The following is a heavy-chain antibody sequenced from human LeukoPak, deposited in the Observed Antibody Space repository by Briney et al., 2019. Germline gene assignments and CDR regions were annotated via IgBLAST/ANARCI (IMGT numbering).Heavy chain of an antibody. V-gene: IGHV1-2*02. J-gene: IGHJ4*02. CDR2: INPNSGGT. Sequence: GASVKVSCKASGYTFTGYYMHWVRQAPGQGLEWMGWINPNSGGTNYAQKFQGRVTMTRDTSISTAYMELSRLRSDDTAVYYCARDGGYYGSGSYYKFDYWGQGTLVTVSS. D-gene: IGHD3-10*01. CDR3: ARDGGYYGSGSYYKFDY. CDR1: GYTFTGYY.